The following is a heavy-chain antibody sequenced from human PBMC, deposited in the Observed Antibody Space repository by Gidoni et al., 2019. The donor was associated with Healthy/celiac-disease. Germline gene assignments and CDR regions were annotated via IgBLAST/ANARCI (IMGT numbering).Heavy chain of an antibody. Sequence: QVQLQQWGAGLLKPSETLSLTCAVYGGSFSGYYWSWIRQPPGKGLELIGEINHSGSTNYNPSLKSRVTISVDTSKNQFSLKLSSVTAADTAVYYCARVGGTGDDYWGQGTLVTVSS. CDR2: INHSGST. J-gene: IGHJ4*02. CDR1: GGSFSGYY. D-gene: IGHD3-16*01. V-gene: IGHV4-34*01. CDR3: ARVGGTGDDY.